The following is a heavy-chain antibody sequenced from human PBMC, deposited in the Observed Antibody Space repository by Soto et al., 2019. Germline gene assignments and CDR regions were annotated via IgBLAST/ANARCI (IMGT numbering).Heavy chain of an antibody. V-gene: IGHV4-34*01. CDR2: INHSGST. CDR3: ARDGLGYCSSTSCPRGGMDV. J-gene: IGHJ6*02. CDR1: GGSFSGYY. Sequence: ASETLSLTCAVYGGSFSGYYWSWIRQPPGKGLEWIGEINHSGSTNYNPSLKSRVTISVDTSKNQFSLKLSSVTAADTAVYYCARDGLGYCSSTSCPRGGMDVWGQGTTVTVSS. D-gene: IGHD2-2*01.